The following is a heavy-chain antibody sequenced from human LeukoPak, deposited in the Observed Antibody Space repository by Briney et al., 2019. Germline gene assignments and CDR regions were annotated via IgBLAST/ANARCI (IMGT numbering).Heavy chain of an antibody. CDR1: GGSISSSNW. V-gene: IGHV4-4*02. D-gene: IGHD3-22*01. J-gene: IGHJ4*02. CDR3: ARAGVVIPNFDY. Sequence: PSETLSLTCAVSGGSISSSNWWSWVRQPPGKGLEWIGEIYHSGSTNYNPSLKGRVTISVDKSKNQFSLKLSSVTAADTAVYYCARAGVVIPNFDYWGQGTLVTVSS. CDR2: IYHSGST.